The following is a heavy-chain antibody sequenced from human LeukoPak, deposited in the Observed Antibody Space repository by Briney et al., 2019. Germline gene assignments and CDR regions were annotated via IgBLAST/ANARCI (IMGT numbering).Heavy chain of an antibody. Sequence: TGGSLRLSCAASGFTFSSYSMNWVRQAPGKGLEWDSYISSSSSTIYYADSAKGRFTISRDNAKNSLYLQMNSLRAEDTAVYYCARDRDDILTGSLDYWGQGTLVTVSS. CDR3: ARDRDDILTGSLDY. J-gene: IGHJ4*02. CDR1: GFTFSSYS. D-gene: IGHD3-9*01. CDR2: ISSSSSTI. V-gene: IGHV3-48*01.